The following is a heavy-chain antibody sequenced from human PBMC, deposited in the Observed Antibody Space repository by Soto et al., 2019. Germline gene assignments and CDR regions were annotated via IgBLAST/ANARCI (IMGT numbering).Heavy chain of an antibody. V-gene: IGHV4-30-4*01. CDR1: GASVAGGSYY. J-gene: IGHJ5*02. Sequence: QVQLRESGPGLVKPSQTLSLTCSVSGASVAGGSYYWSWVRQPPGEGLEWIGYIPSRGRPFYNPSRTSRGTISADTPKHQLSLQLTSVTAADTAVYYCARDTYIGYDFGLWGQGTLVTVSS. CDR3: ARDTYIGYDFGL. D-gene: IGHD5-12*01. CDR2: IPSRGRP.